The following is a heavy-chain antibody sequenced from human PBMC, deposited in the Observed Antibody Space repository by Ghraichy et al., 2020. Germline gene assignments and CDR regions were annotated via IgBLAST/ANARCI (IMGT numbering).Heavy chain of an antibody. CDR1: GGSISSYY. V-gene: IGHV4-59*08. D-gene: IGHD3-16*01. J-gene: IGHJ4*02. Sequence: SETLSLTCTVSGGSISSYYWSWIRQPPGKGLEWIGYIYYSGSTNYNPSLKSRVTISVDTSKNQFSLKLSSVTAADTAVYYCARLGAPSGFDYWGQGTLVTVSS. CDR3: ARLGAPSGFDY. CDR2: IYYSGST.